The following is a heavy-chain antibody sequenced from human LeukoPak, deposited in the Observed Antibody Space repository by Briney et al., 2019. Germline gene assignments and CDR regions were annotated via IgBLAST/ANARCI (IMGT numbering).Heavy chain of an antibody. CDR3: AREYSSSSRRAFDI. CDR1: GFTFTTYT. V-gene: IGHV3-48*01. J-gene: IGHJ3*02. D-gene: IGHD6-6*01. Sequence: GGSLRLSCAASGFTFTTYTMNWVRQAPGKGLEWVSYISSSSATIYYADSVKGRFTISRDNAKNSLYLQMNSLRAEDTAVYYCAREYSSSSRRAFDIWGQGTMVTVSP. CDR2: ISSSSATI.